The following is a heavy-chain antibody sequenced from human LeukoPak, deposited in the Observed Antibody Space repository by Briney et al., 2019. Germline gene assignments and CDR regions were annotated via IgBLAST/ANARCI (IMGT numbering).Heavy chain of an antibody. V-gene: IGHV1-2*02. D-gene: IGHD3-10*01. CDR1: GYTFTGYY. Sequence: ASVKVSCKASGYTFTGYYMHWVRQAPGQGLEWMGWINPNSGDTNYAQKFQGRVTMTRDTSISTAYMELSRLRSDDTAVYYCGSMVRGVIIGKCLDYWGQGTLVTVSS. CDR3: GSMVRGVIIGKCLDY. CDR2: INPNSGDT. J-gene: IGHJ4*02.